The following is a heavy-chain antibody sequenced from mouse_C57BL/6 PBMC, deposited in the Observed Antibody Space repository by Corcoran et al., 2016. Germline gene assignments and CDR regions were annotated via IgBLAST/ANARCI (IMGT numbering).Heavy chain of an antibody. J-gene: IGHJ3*01. Sequence: EVQLQQSGPGLVKPGASVKISCKASGYTFTDYYMNWVKQSHGKSLEWIGGINPNNGGTSYNQKFKGKATLTVDKSSSTAYMELSGLTSEDSAVYYCASGYYGRFVYWGQGTLVTVSA. V-gene: IGHV1-26*01. CDR2: INPNNGGT. CDR1: GYTFTDYY. CDR3: ASGYYGRFVY. D-gene: IGHD1-2*01.